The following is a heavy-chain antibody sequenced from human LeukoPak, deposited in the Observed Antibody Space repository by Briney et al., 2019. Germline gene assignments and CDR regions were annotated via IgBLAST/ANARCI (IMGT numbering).Heavy chain of an antibody. V-gene: IGHV1-69*13. D-gene: IGHD5-18*01. CDR1: GGTFSSYA. CDR3: ARDRGWAGYSYGFYY. CDR2: IIPIFGTA. Sequence: GASVKVSCKASGGTFSSYAISWVRQAPGQGLEWMGGIIPIFGTANYAQKFQGRVTITADESTSTAYMELSSLRSKDTAVYYCARDRGWAGYSYGFYYWGQGTLVTVSS. J-gene: IGHJ4*02.